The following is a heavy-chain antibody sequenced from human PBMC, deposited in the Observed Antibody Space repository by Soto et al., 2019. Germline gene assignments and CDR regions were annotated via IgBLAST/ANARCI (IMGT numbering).Heavy chain of an antibody. V-gene: IGHV4-30-2*01. CDR1: GGSIISGGYS. CDR2: IYHTGNT. D-gene: IGHD2-21*02. J-gene: IGHJ4*02. CDR3: ARFRGTAILDY. Sequence: SETLSLTCAVSGGSIISGGYSWIWIRQPPGKGLQWIGYIYHTGNTYYNPPLESRVTISVDRSKNQFSLDLTSVTAADTAVYYCARFRGTAILDYWGQGTLVTVSS.